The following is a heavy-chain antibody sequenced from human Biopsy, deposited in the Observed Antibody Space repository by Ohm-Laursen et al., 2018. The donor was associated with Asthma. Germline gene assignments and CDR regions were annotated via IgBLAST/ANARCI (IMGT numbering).Heavy chain of an antibody. V-gene: IGHV4-61*01. D-gene: IGHD3-10*01. J-gene: IGHJ4*02. CDR1: GGSVSSGSYY. CDR2: IYYSGST. Sequence: SDTLSLTCIVSGGSVSSGSYYWSWIRQPPGKGLEWIGYIYYSGSTNYNPSLKSRVTISVDTSKNQFSLKLSSVTAADTAVYYCARERAGYYGSGSYLGYWGQGTLVTVSS. CDR3: ARERAGYYGSGSYLGY.